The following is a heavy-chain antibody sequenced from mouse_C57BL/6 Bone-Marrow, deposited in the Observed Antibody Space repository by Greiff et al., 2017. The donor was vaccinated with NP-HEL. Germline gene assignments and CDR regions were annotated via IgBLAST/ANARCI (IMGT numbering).Heavy chain of an antibody. CDR3: ARATYYEYDGAMDY. J-gene: IGHJ4*01. CDR1: GYTFTDYY. D-gene: IGHD2-4*01. CDR2: INPNNGGT. Sequence: EVQLQQSGPELVKPGASVKISCKASGYTFTDYYMNWVKQSHGKSLEWIGDINPNNGGTSYNQKFKGKATLTVDKSSSTAYMELRSLTSEDSAVYYWARATYYEYDGAMDYWGQGTSVTVSS. V-gene: IGHV1-26*01.